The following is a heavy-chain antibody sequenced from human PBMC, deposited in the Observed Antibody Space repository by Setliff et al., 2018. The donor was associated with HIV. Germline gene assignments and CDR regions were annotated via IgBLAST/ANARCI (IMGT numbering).Heavy chain of an antibody. V-gene: IGHV4-61*02. Sequence: PSETLSLTCTVSGVSISSGXXYWSWIRQSAGKGLEWIGRIYTSGSTNDNPSLKSRITISVDTSNNQFSLRLSSVTAADTAVYYCARDKGYYYMDVWGKGITVTVSS. CDR2: IYTSGST. CDR1: GVSISSGXXY. CDR3: ARDKGYYYMDV. J-gene: IGHJ6*03.